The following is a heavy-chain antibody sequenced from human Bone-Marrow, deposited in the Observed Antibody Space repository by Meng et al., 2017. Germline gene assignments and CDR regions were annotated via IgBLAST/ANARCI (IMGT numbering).Heavy chain of an antibody. CDR2: ISYDGSNK. V-gene: IGHV3-30*04. Sequence: GESLKISCAASGFTFSSYAMHWVRQAPGKGLEWVAVISYDGSNKYYADSVKGRFTISRDNSKNTLYLQMNSLRAEDTAVYYCARATLLRYFDWVYNWFDPWGQGTLVTVSS. CDR3: ARATLLRYFDWVYNWFDP. CDR1: GFTFSSYA. D-gene: IGHD3-9*01. J-gene: IGHJ5*02.